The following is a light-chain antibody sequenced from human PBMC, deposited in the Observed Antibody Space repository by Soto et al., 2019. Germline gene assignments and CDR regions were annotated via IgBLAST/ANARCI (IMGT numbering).Light chain of an antibody. V-gene: IGLV1-40*01. CDR1: SSNIGAGYD. J-gene: IGLJ2*01. Sequence: QSVLTQPPSVSGAPGQRVTISCTGSSSNIGAGYDVHWYQQLPGTAPKLLIYGNSNRPSGVPDRFSGSKSGTSASLAITGRQAEDEADDYCQSYDSSLRGVLFGGGTKLTVL. CDR3: QSYDSSLRGVL. CDR2: GNS.